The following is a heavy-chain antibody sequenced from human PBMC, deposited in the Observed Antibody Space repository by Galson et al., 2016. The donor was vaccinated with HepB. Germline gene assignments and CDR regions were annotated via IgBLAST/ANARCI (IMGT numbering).Heavy chain of an antibody. CDR1: GGSITSAGYS. CDR3: ARDGVVVVPVVMGHHYYYYMDV. V-gene: IGHV4-31*03. J-gene: IGHJ6*03. Sequence: TLSLTCTVSGGSITSAGYSWTWIRQHPGKGLEWIGNIYYSGSSYYNPSLKSRVTISVDTSKNHFSMGLSSVTAADTAVYYCARDGVVVVPVVMGHHYYYYMDVWGKGTAVTVSS. CDR2: IYYSGSS. D-gene: IGHD2-2*01.